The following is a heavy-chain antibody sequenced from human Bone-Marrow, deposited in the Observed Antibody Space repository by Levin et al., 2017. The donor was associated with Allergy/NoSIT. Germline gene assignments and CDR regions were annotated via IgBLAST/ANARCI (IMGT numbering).Heavy chain of an antibody. Sequence: PGESLKISCAASGFTFSSYAMSWVRQAPGKGLEWVSAISGSGGSTYYADSVKGRFTISRDNSKNTLYLQMNSLRAEDTAVYYCAKDLSGFHIWGQGTMVTVSS. CDR3: AKDLSGFHI. D-gene: IGHD3-10*01. J-gene: IGHJ3*02. V-gene: IGHV3-23*01. CDR1: GFTFSSYA. CDR2: ISGSGGST.